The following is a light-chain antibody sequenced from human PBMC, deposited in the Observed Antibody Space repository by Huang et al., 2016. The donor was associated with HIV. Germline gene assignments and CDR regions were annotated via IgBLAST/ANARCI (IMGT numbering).Light chain of an antibody. J-gene: IGKJ2*01. Sequence: DILMTQSPSSLSASVGDRVTITCRASQSVSTYLNWYQQKPGKAPKLLIYAASSLQSWVPSRFSGSGSGTDFTRTISSLQPDDFATYYCQQSYSTPFYTFGQGTKLEIK. CDR3: QQSYSTPFYT. V-gene: IGKV1-39*01. CDR2: AAS. CDR1: QSVSTY.